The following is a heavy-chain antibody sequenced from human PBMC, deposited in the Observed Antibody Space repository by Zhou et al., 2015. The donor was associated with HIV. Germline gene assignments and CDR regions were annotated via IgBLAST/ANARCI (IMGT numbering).Heavy chain of an antibody. CDR1: GGTFSSYA. J-gene: IGHJ4*02. V-gene: IGHV1-69*01. CDR3: ARSIQLWSEYDY. CDR2: IIPMFGTT. D-gene: IGHD5-18*01. Sequence: QVQLVQSGAEVKKPGSSVKVSCKASGGTFSSYAISWVRQAPGQGLEWMGGIIPMFGTTNYAQKFQGRVTITADESTSTAYMELSSLRNEDTALYYCARSIQLWSEYDYWGQGTLVTVSS.